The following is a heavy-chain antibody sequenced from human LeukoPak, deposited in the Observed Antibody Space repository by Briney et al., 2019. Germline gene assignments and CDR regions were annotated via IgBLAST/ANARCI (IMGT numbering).Heavy chain of an antibody. J-gene: IGHJ6*03. CDR3: AKGSKAVLFTRDHYMDV. CDR2: INSDGSST. Sequence: GGSLRLSCAVSGFTFDDYAMHWVRQVPGKGLEWVSRINSDGSSTSYADSVRGRFTISRDNSKNTLYLQMNSLRAEDTAVYFCAKGSKAVLFTRDHYMDVWGKGTTVTISS. V-gene: IGHV3-74*01. CDR1: GFTFDDYA. D-gene: IGHD6-19*01.